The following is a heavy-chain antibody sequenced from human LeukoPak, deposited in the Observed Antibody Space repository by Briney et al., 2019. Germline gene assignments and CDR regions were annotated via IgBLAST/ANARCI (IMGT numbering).Heavy chain of an antibody. V-gene: IGHV4-59*01. CDR2: TYCSGGT. D-gene: IGHD2-21*01. J-gene: IGHJ5*02. CDR3: ARMKSGGANWFDP. CDR1: GGSMSSYY. Sequence: SETPSLTCNVSGGSMSSYYWSWIRQPPGKGLEWIGYTYCSGGTDYNPSLKSRVTISVDTSKNQFSLKLNSVTAADTAVYYCARMKSGGANWFDPWGQGTLVTVSS.